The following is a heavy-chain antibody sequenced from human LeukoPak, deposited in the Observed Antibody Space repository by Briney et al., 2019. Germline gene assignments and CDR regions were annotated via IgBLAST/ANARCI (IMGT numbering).Heavy chain of an antibody. D-gene: IGHD6-13*01. CDR1: GGSISSYY. V-gene: IGHV4-59*08. Sequence: SETLSLTCTVSGGSISSYYWSWIRQPPGKGLEWIGYIYYSGSTNHNPSLKSRVTISVDTSKNQFSLKLSSVTAADTAVYYCARLTFRGRQLVPNYFDYWGQGTLVTVSS. J-gene: IGHJ4*02. CDR2: IYYSGST. CDR3: ARLTFRGRQLVPNYFDY.